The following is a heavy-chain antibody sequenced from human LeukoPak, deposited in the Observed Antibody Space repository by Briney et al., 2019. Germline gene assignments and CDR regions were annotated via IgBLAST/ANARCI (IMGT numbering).Heavy chain of an antibody. V-gene: IGHV1-46*01. Sequence: AASVKVSCKASGYTFTSYYMHWVRQAPGQGLEWMGIINPSGGSTSYAQKFQGRVTMTRDTSTSTVYMELSSLRSEDTAAYYCAREIGYSYGYVYYYYMDVWGKGTTVTVSS. D-gene: IGHD5-18*01. CDR1: GYTFTSYY. CDR3: AREIGYSYGYVYYYYMDV. CDR2: INPSGGST. J-gene: IGHJ6*03.